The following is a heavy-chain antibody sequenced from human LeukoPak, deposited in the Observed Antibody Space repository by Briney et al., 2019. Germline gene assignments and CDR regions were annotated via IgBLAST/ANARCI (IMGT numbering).Heavy chain of an antibody. CDR2: IIPILGIA. V-gene: IGHV1-69*04. J-gene: IGHJ5*02. Sequence: GASVKVSCKASGGTFSSYAISRVRQAPGQGLEWMGRIIPILGIANYAQKFQGRVTITADKSTSTAYMELSSLRSEDTAVYYCARHRGGDSSGYNWFDPWGQGTLVTVSS. CDR1: GGTFSSYA. CDR3: ARHRGGDSSGYNWFDP. D-gene: IGHD3-22*01.